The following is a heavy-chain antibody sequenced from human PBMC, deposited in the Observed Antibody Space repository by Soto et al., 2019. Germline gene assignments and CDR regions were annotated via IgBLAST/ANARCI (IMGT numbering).Heavy chain of an antibody. Sequence: EVQLVESGGGLVQPGGSLRLSCAASGFTFSSYSMNWVRQAPGKGLEWVSYISSSSSTIYYADSVKGRFTISRDNAKNSRYLQMNGLRAEDTAVYYCASARGRWNGALRFGYWGQGTLVTVSS. CDR1: GFTFSSYS. CDR3: ASARGRWNGALRFGY. V-gene: IGHV3-48*01. D-gene: IGHD1-1*01. J-gene: IGHJ4*02. CDR2: ISSSSSTI.